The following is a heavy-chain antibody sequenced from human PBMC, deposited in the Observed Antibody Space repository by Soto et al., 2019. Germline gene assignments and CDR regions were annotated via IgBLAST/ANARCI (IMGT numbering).Heavy chain of an antibody. CDR3: AREGVPMIVG. Sequence: QVQLQESGPGLVKPSQTLSLTCTVSGGSISSGGYYWSWIRQHPGKGLEWIGYIYYSGSTYYNPSLKSRVTISLATSKNQFSLRLSSVTDAYTDVYYCAREGVPMIVGWGPGTLVTVSS. J-gene: IGHJ4*02. V-gene: IGHV4-31*03. D-gene: IGHD3-22*01. CDR1: GGSISSGGYY. CDR2: IYYSGST.